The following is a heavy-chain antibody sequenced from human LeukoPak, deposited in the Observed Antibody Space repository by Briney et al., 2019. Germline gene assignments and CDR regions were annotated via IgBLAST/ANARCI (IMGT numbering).Heavy chain of an antibody. CDR3: AGEGGSGRLN. CDR1: DGSITTDGYF. J-gene: IGHJ4*02. Sequence: SETLSLTCTVSDGSITTDGYFWSWIRQPPGKGLEWIGYIYYSGSTNYNPSLKSRVTISVDTSKNQFSLKLSSVTAADTAVYYCAGEGGSGRLNWGQGILVTVSS. D-gene: IGHD3-10*01. CDR2: IYYSGST. V-gene: IGHV4-61*08.